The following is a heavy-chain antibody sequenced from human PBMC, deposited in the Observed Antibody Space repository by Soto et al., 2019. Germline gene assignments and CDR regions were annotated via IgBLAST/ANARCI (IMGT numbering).Heavy chain of an antibody. Sequence: GASVKVSCKASGYTFTGYYMHWVRQATGQGLEWMGWINPNSGGTNYAQKFQGWVTMTRDTSISTAYMELSRLRSDDTAVYYCARADGTYCSSTSCPGFGAFDIWGQGTMVTVSS. D-gene: IGHD2-2*01. CDR2: INPNSGGT. CDR3: ARADGTYCSSTSCPGFGAFDI. V-gene: IGHV1-2*04. CDR1: GYTFTGYY. J-gene: IGHJ3*02.